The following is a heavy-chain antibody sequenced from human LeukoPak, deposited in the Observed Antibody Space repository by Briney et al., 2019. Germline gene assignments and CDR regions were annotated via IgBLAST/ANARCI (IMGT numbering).Heavy chain of an antibody. CDR1: GGTFSSYA. Sequence: SVKLSCKASGGTFSSYAISWVRQAPGQGLEWMGRIIPILGIANYAQKFQGRVTITADKSTSTAYMELSSLRSEDTAVYYCVRLYERSGIESFDMWGQGTMVTVSS. CDR3: VRLYERSGIESFDM. V-gene: IGHV1-69*04. CDR2: IIPILGIA. D-gene: IGHD3-22*01. J-gene: IGHJ3*02.